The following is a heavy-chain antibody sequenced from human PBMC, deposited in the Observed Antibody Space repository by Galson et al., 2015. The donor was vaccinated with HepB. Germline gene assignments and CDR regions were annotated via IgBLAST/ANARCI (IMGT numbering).Heavy chain of an antibody. V-gene: IGHV3-48*02. D-gene: IGHD3-22*01. J-gene: IGHJ3*02. Sequence: SLRLSCAVSGFTFTTYSMNWVRQAPGKGLEWVSYISSGSDTILYAESVKGRITTSRDNAKNSLYLQMNSLRDEDTAVYYCARARGTSGYPSDAFDIWGQGTMVTVSS. CDR1: GFTFTTYS. CDR3: ARARGTSGYPSDAFDI. CDR2: ISSGSDTI.